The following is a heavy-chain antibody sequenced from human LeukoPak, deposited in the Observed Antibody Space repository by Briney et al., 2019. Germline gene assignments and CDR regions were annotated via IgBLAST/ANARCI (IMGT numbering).Heavy chain of an antibody. CDR1: GFTFDDYA. CDR3: AKDLGMVSSGYFDY. D-gene: IGHD3-22*01. J-gene: IGHJ4*02. Sequence: GGSLRLSCAASGFTFDDYAMHWVRQAPRKGLEWVSLISGDGGRTYSADSVKGRFTISRDNSKNSLYLQMNRLRAEDTAVYYCAKDLGMVSSGYFDYWGQGTLVTVSS. V-gene: IGHV3-43*02. CDR2: ISGDGGRT.